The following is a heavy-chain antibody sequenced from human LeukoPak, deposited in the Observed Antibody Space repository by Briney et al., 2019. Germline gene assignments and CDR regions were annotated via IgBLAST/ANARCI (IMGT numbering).Heavy chain of an antibody. J-gene: IGHJ3*02. CDR3: ARGNYDILTGYYNAFDI. CDR1: GYSISSGYY. D-gene: IGHD3-9*01. Sequence: SETLSLTCAVSGYSISSGYYWGWIRRPPGKGLEWIGSIYHSGNTNYNPSLKSRVTISVDTSKNQFSLKLNSVTAADTAVYYCARGNYDILTGYYNAFDIWGQGTMVTVSS. V-gene: IGHV4-38-2*01. CDR2: IYHSGNT.